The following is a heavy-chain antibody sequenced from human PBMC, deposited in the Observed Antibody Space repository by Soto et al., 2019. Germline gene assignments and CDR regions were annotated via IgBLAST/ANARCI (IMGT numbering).Heavy chain of an antibody. V-gene: IGHV3-74*01. J-gene: IGHJ4*02. D-gene: IGHD6-19*01. Sequence: EVQLVESGGGLVQPGGSLRLSCAASGFTFSSYWMPWVRQAPGKGLVWVSRINSDGSSTSYADSVKGRFTISRDNAKNTLYLQMNSLRAEDTAVYYCARSGAVAGTLVDYWGQGTLVTVSS. CDR2: INSDGSST. CDR1: GFTFSSYW. CDR3: ARSGAVAGTLVDY.